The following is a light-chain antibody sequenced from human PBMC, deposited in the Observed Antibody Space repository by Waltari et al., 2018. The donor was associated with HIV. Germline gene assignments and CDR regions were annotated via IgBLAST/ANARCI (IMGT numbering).Light chain of an antibody. V-gene: IGKV1-27*01. CDR3: QNYNSAPPT. Sequence: DIQMTQPPSSLSASVGGRVTITCRASQAISNNLAWYQQKQGKVPKLLIYGASTLQSVVPSRISGSGSGTDFTLTISSLQPDDVATYYCQNYNSAPPTFGQGTRLDIK. CDR1: QAISNN. J-gene: IGKJ5*01. CDR2: GAS.